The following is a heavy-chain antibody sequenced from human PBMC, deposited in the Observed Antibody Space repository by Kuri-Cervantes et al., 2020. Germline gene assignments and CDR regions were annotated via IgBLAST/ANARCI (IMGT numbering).Heavy chain of an antibody. V-gene: IGHV4-34*01. D-gene: IGHD6-6*01. CDR1: GDSFSGYY. CDR3: ARAYSSSSYDWLDP. Sequence: GSLRLSCTVYGDSFSGYYWTWVRQTPGKGLEWIGEINHSGSTNYNPSLKSRVTISLDTSKNQFSLKLSSVTAADTAVYYCARAYSSSSYDWLDPWGQGNLVTDSS. J-gene: IGHJ5*02. CDR2: INHSGST.